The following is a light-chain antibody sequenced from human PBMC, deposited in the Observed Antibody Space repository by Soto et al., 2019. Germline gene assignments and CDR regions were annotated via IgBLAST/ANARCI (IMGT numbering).Light chain of an antibody. Sequence: QSVLTQPLSVSAAPGQKVTISCSGSTSNIGNNFVSWYQQFPGTAPKLLIYDDNKRPSGIPDRFSGSKSGTSATLGITGLQTGDEADYYCGTWDSSLSAVVFGGGTKLTVL. CDR3: GTWDSSLSAVV. V-gene: IGLV1-51*01. CDR2: DDN. J-gene: IGLJ3*02. CDR1: TSNIGNNF.